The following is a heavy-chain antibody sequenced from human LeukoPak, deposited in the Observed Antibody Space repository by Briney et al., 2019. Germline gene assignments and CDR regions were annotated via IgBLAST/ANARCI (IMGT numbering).Heavy chain of an antibody. CDR1: GGSISSGDYY. D-gene: IGHD3-10*01. CDR3: AHLPRDYYGSGSYVY. J-gene: IGHJ4*02. CDR2: IYYSGST. Sequence: PSQTLSLTCTVSGGSISSGDYYWSWIRQPPGKGLEWIGYIYYSGSTYYNPSLKSRVTISVDKSKNQFSLKLSSVTAADTAVYYCAHLPRDYYGSGSYVYWGQGTLVTVSS. V-gene: IGHV4-30-4*01.